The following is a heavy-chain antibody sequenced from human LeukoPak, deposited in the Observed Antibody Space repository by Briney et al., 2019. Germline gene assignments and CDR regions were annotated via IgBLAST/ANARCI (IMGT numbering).Heavy chain of an antibody. CDR3: ARLSVATIAYV. CDR1: GYTFTSYY. D-gene: IGHD5-12*01. CDR2: INPSGGST. J-gene: IGHJ4*02. V-gene: IGHV1-46*01. Sequence: ASVKVSCKASGYTFTSYYIHWVRQAPGQGLEWMGIINPSGGSTSYAQKFQGRVTMTRDTSTSTVYMELSSLRSEDTAVYYCARLSVATIAYVWGQGTLVTVSS.